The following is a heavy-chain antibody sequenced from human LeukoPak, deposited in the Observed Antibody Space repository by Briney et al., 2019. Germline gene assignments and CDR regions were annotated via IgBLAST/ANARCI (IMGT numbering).Heavy chain of an antibody. D-gene: IGHD3-16*01. CDR2: IWYDGSNK. CDR3: ARGGAGWGNY. CDR1: GFTFSSYG. Sequence: GRSLRLSCAASGFTFSSYGMHWVRQAPGKGLEWVAVIWYDGSNKYYADSVKGRFTISRDNSKNTLYLQMNSLRAEDTAVYCCARGGAGWGNYWGQGTLVTVSS. V-gene: IGHV3-33*01. J-gene: IGHJ4*02.